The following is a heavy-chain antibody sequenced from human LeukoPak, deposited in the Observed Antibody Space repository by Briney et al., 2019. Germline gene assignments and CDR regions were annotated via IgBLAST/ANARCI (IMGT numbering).Heavy chain of an antibody. CDR1: GGSISSGSYY. CDR3: ARDVRDTGCFDY. CDR2: IYTSGST. Sequence: SETLSLTCTVSGGSISSGSYYWSWLRQPAGKGLEGIGRIYTSGSTNYNPSLKSRVTISVATSKNQFSLKLSSVTATDTAVYYCARDVRDTGCFDYWGQGILVTVSS. J-gene: IGHJ4*02. V-gene: IGHV4-61*02. D-gene: IGHD2-8*01.